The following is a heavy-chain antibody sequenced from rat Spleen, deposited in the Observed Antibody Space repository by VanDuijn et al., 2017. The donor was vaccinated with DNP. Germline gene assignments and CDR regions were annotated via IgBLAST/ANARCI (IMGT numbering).Heavy chain of an antibody. CDR2: VNSAGST. Sequence: EVQLQESGPGLVKTSQSLSLTCSVTGYSITSSYRWNWIRKFPGNKLEWMGSVNSAGSTNYNPSLKGRISITSDTSKNQFFLQVNSVTTEDTATYYCARPDYWGQGVMVTVSS. CDR1: GYSITSSYR. J-gene: IGHJ2*01. V-gene: IGHV3-3*01. CDR3: ARPDY.